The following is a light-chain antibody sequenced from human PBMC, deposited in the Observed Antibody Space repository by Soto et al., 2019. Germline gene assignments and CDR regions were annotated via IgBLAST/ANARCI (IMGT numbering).Light chain of an antibody. CDR1: SSNIGAGYD. J-gene: IGLJ1*01. CDR2: GNS. CDR3: QSYDSSLRDYV. Sequence: QTVVTQPPSVSGAPGQRVTISCTGSSSNIGAGYDVHWYQQLPGTAPKLLIYGNSNRPSGVPDRFSGSKSGTSASLAITGLQAEDEADYYCQSYDSSLRDYVFGTGTKVTVL. V-gene: IGLV1-40*01.